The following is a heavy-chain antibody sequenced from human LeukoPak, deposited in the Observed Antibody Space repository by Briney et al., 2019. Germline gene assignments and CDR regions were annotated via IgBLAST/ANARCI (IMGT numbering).Heavy chain of an antibody. V-gene: IGHV4-34*01. CDR3: ARGYGPGSYYHY. CDR2: INHSGST. Sequence: SETLSLTCTVYGGSFSGYYWSWIRQPPGKGLERIGEINHSGSTNYNPSLKSRVTISVDTSKNQFSLKLSSVTAADTAVYYCARGYGPGSYYHYWGQGTLVTVSS. CDR1: GGSFSGYY. D-gene: IGHD3-10*01. J-gene: IGHJ4*02.